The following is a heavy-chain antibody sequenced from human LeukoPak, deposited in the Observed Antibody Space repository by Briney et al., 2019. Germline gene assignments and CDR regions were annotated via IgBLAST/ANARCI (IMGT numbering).Heavy chain of an antibody. J-gene: IGHJ4*02. Sequence: QSGGSLRLSCAASGFTFSSYAMTWVRQAPGKGPEWVSSLSACGGSIYYADSVKGRYTISRDNSNNVLFLQMNRLRADDTAIYYCAKDLRPSATFFDSWGQGTLVSVAS. V-gene: IGHV3-23*01. CDR1: GFTFSSYA. CDR3: AKDLRPSATFFDS. CDR2: LSACGGSI. D-gene: IGHD2-2*01.